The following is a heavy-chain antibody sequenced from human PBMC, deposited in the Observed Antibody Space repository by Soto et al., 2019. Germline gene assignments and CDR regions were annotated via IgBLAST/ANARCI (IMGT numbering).Heavy chain of an antibody. CDR3: VRDRPHNWFDP. CDR2: IDTDGSRT. Sequence: EVQLVESGGGLVQPGGSLRLSCAASGFTLRSYWMHWVRQAPGKGPMWVSRIDTDGSRTTYADSVKGRFTISRDNAKNMLYLQMNSLRAADTAVCYCVRDRPHNWFDPWGQGTLVTVSS. CDR1: GFTLRSYW. D-gene: IGHD6-6*01. J-gene: IGHJ5*02. V-gene: IGHV3-74*01.